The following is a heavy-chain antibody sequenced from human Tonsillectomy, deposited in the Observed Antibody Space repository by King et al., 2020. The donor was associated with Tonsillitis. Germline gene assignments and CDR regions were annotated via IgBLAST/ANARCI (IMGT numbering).Heavy chain of an antibody. Sequence: VQLVQSGGGVVQPGGSLRLSCAPSGFSFEDYAMHWGRQKPEKGLEWVSLITGDVDNTFYVDPVKGRFTISRVNSKNYLYLLMNSLTTEDTALYYCVKVKSRYYYYYMDVWGKGTSVTVSS. V-gene: IGHV3-43*02. J-gene: IGHJ6*03. CDR1: GFSFEDYA. CDR2: ITGDVDNT. CDR3: VKVKSRYYYYYMDV.